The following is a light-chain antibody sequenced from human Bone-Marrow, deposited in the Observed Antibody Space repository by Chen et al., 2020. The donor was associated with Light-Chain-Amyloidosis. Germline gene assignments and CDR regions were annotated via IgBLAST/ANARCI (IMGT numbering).Light chain of an antibody. Sequence: DIQMTQSPSSLSASVGDRVTITCRARQSISTYLNWYQQKPGKAPKLLIYAASSLQSGVSSRFSGSGSGTESTLTISSLQPEDFATYYCQQSYSNPYTFGQGTKLEIK. CDR1: QSISTY. CDR3: QQSYSNPYT. V-gene: IGKV1-39*01. CDR2: AAS. J-gene: IGKJ2*01.